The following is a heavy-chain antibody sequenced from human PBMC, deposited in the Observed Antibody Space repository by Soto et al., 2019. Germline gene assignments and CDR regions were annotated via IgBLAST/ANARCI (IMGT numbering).Heavy chain of an antibody. CDR1: GYTFTHYA. D-gene: IGHD6-19*01. CDR2: INTGNGNT. V-gene: IGHV1-3*04. CDR3: ARDGAVAGDTNFDY. J-gene: IGHJ4*02. Sequence: ASVKVSCKASGYTFTHYAMHWVRQAPGQRLEWMGWINTGNGNTKYSQKFQGRVTITTDTSASTAYMELSSLRSEGTAVYYCARDGAVAGDTNFDYWGQGTLVTVSS.